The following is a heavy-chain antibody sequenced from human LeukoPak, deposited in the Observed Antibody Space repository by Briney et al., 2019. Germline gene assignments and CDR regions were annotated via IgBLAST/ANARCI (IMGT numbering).Heavy chain of an antibody. D-gene: IGHD3-10*01. CDR2: IIPIFGTA. CDR3: ATEGLYGSGSHYYYYGMDV. V-gene: IGHV1-69*01. CDR1: GGTFISYA. Sequence: SVKVSCKASGGTFISYAISWVRQAPGQGLEWMGGIIPIFGTANYAQKFQGRVTITADESTSTAYMELSSLRSEDTAVYYCATEGLYGSGSHYYYYGMDVWGQGTTVTVSS. J-gene: IGHJ6*02.